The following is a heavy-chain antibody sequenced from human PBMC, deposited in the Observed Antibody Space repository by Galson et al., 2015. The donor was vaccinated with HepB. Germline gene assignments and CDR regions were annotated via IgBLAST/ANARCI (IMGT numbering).Heavy chain of an antibody. Sequence: SLRLSCAASGFTFSSYSMNWVRQAPGKGLEWVSYISSSSSTIYYADSVKGRFTISRDNAKNSLYLQMNSLRDEDTAVYYCARELKLFGDYAEGLLFDYWGQGTLVTVSS. V-gene: IGHV3-48*02. D-gene: IGHD4-17*01. CDR1: GFTFSSYS. J-gene: IGHJ4*02. CDR3: ARELKLFGDYAEGLLFDY. CDR2: ISSSSSTI.